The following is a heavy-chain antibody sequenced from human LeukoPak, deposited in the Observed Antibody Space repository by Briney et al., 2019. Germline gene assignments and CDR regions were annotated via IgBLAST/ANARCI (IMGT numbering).Heavy chain of an antibody. CDR3: PRGPIPDY. V-gene: IGHV3-21*01. J-gene: IGHJ4*02. CDR2: ISGTSTSI. CDR1: GFTFSSYS. Sequence: GGSLRLSCAASGFTFSSYSMNWVRQAPGKGLEWVSSISGTSTSIYYADSVKGRFTISRDNAKNSLYLQINSLRAEDTAVYYCPRGPIPDYWGQGTLVTVSS. D-gene: IGHD2-2*02.